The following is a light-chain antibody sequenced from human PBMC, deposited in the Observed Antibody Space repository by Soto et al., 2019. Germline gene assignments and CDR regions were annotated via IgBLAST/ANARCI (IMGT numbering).Light chain of an antibody. CDR3: QHRSNWPPTVT. CDR1: HSVSRY. V-gene: IGKV3-11*01. Sequence: EIVLKQSPATVSLSPGERAPLSCRASHSVSRYLAWYQQKIGRAPRLLVYDASNRATGIPARFSASGSGTDYTITISSLNPEDFAVYYCQHRSNWPPTVTFVGGTKGAIK. J-gene: IGKJ4*01. CDR2: DAS.